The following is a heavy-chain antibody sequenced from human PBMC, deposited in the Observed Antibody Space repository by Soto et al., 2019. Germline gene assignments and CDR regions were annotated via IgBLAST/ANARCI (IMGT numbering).Heavy chain of an antibody. V-gene: IGHV3-30*18. J-gene: IGHJ4*02. D-gene: IGHD6-6*01. Sequence: GGSLRLSCEVSGFTFSDYGMHWVRQAPGKGLEWVAVMSYDGSHKYYADSVKGRFTISRDLSGNTLFLQVNSLRLEDTAVYFCAKEMYPRTVLDSSSPWGDYWGQGTLVTVSS. CDR1: GFTFSDYG. CDR2: MSYDGSHK. CDR3: AKEMYPRTVLDSSSPWGDY.